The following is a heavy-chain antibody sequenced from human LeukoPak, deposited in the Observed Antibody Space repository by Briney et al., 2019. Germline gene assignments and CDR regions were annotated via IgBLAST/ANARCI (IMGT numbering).Heavy chain of an antibody. V-gene: IGHV4-59*01. Sequence: SETLSLTCTVSGGSISSYYWSWIRQPPGKGLEWIGYIYYSGSTNYNPPLKSRVTISVDTPKNQFSLKLSSVTAADTAVYYCARGYDSTPSYYFDYWGQGTLVTVSS. CDR1: GGSISSYY. D-gene: IGHD3-22*01. J-gene: IGHJ4*02. CDR2: IYYSGST. CDR3: ARGYDSTPSYYFDY.